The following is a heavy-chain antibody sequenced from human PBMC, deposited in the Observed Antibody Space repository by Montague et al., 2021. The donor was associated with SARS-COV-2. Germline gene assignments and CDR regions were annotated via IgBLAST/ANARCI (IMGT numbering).Heavy chain of an antibody. V-gene: IGHV6-1*01. CDR3: ARTTTRMLYPENAFDI. J-gene: IGHJ3*02. D-gene: IGHD2-15*01. CDR2: SYYRSKWKN. CDR1: GDSDGGNEAR. Sequence: CAISGDSDGGNEARWKWERQTPERGLERQGRSYYRSKWKNDYAISLKSRITINPDTSKNQFSLQLSSVAPEDTAVFYCARTTTRMLYPENAFDIWGQGTMVTVSS.